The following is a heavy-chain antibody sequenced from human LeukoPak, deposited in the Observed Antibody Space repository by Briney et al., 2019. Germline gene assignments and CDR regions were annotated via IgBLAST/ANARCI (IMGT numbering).Heavy chain of an antibody. CDR1: GFTFSSYG. Sequence: GGSLRLSCAASGFTFSSYGMHWVRQAPGKGLEWVAVISYDGSNKYYADSVKGRFTISRDNAKNSLYLQMNSLRAEDTAVYYCARDTKRFQKYYFDYWGQGTLVTVSS. CDR2: ISYDGSNK. J-gene: IGHJ4*02. CDR3: ARDTKRFQKYYFDY. D-gene: IGHD3-3*01. V-gene: IGHV3-30*03.